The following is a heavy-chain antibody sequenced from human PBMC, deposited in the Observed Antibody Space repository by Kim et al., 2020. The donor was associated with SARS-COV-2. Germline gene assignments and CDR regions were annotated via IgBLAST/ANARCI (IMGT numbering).Heavy chain of an antibody. J-gene: IGHJ6*02. CDR2: ITSSGGDT. Sequence: GGSLRLSCAASGFTFSTHAMTWVRQAPGKGLEWVSAITSSGGDTYYADSVKGRFTTSRDNSKNTLVLQMNSLRAEDTAVYYCARDVKEFYYGSGGMDVWGQGTTVTVSS. D-gene: IGHD3-10*01. V-gene: IGHV3-23*01. CDR3: ARDVKEFYYGSGGMDV. CDR1: GFTFSTHA.